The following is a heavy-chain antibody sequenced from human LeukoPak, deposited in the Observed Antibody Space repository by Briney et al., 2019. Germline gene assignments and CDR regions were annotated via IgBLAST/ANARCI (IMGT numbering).Heavy chain of an antibody. CDR1: GFTFSDYY. Sequence: GGSLRLSCAASGFTFSDYYMSWIRQAPGKGLEWVSYISSSGSTIYYADSVKGRFTISRDNAKNSLYLQMNSLRAEDTAVYYCARERTTVTYYYYYYYMDVWGKGTTVTVSS. D-gene: IGHD4-11*01. V-gene: IGHV3-11*04. J-gene: IGHJ6*03. CDR3: ARERTTVTYYYYYYYMDV. CDR2: ISSSGSTI.